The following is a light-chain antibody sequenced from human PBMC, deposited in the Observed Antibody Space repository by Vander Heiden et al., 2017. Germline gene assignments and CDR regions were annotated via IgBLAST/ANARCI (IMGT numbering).Light chain of an antibody. CDR2: DVS. J-gene: IGLJ1*01. Sequence: ALTQPASVSGSPGQSITISCTGTSSDIHDYSYVSWYQQHPGKAPKVLIYDVSYRPSGVSNRFSGSKSGSAASLTISGLQAEDEADYYCSSYTTSSTYVFGTGTKVTVL. CDR3: SSYTTSSTYV. CDR1: SSDIHDYSY. V-gene: IGLV2-14*03.